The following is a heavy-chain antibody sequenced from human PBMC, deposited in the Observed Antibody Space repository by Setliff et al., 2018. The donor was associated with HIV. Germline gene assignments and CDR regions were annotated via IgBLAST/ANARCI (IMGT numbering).Heavy chain of an antibody. J-gene: IGHJ4*02. D-gene: IGHD3-16*01. CDR1: GGTFSSYV. V-gene: IGHV1-69*10. Sequence: SVKVSCKASGGTFSSYVIIWVRQAPGQGLEWMGGAIPMLGIANHVHKFQGRVTITADKSTSTAYMELNSLRSEDTAVYYCARSSYYDVNSPFDYWGQGTRVTVSS. CDR3: ARSSYYDVNSPFDY. CDR2: AIPMLGIA.